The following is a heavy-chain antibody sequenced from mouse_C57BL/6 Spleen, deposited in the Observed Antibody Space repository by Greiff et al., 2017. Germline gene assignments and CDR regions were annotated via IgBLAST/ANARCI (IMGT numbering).Heavy chain of an antibody. J-gene: IGHJ1*03. CDR1: GYTFTSYW. Sequence: QVQLQQPGTELVKPGASVKLSCKASGYTFTSYWMHWVKQRPGQGLEWIGNINPSNGGTNYNEKFKSKATLTVDKSSSTAYMQLSSLTSEDSAVYYCARQDIYYDYGEWYFDVWGTGTTVTVSS. CDR3: ARQDIYYDYGEWYFDV. D-gene: IGHD2-4*01. CDR2: INPSNGGT. V-gene: IGHV1-53*01.